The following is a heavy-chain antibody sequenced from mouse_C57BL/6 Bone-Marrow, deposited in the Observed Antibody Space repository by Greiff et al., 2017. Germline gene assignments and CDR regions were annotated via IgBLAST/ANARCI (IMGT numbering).Heavy chain of an antibody. Sequence: QVQLQQSGAELVRPGASVTLSCKASGYTFTDYEMHWVKQTPVHGLEWIGAIDPETGGTDYNQKFKGKAILTADKSSSTAYMQLRSLTSEASAVYYCTRGGSSPYFDYWGQGTTLTVSS. J-gene: IGHJ2*01. V-gene: IGHV1-15*01. CDR1: GYTFTDYE. D-gene: IGHD1-1*01. CDR3: TRGGSSPYFDY. CDR2: IDPETGGT.